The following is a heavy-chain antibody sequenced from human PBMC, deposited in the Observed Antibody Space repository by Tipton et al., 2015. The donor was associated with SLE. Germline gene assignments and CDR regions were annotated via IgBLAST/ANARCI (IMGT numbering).Heavy chain of an antibody. J-gene: IGHJ3*02. Sequence: TLSLTCTVSGDSINTRNYYWGWIRQPPGKGLDWIGSIFYSGRTHYNPFLESRVTMSVDTSKNQFSLKLSSVTAADTAVYYCARGGSKHYDFWGRQMGPHAFDIWGQGTRVTVSS. CDR1: GDSINTRNYY. V-gene: IGHV4-39*07. CDR2: IFYSGRT. CDR3: ARGGSKHYDFWGRQMGPHAFDI. D-gene: IGHD3-3*01.